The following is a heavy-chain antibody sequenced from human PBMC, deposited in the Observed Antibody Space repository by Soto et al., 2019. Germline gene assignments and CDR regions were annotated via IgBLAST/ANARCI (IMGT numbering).Heavy chain of an antibody. V-gene: IGHV4-61*08. CDR1: GGSISSRGYY. CDR2: IYYSGST. J-gene: IGHJ4*02. CDR3: ARRYGGNFDY. D-gene: IGHD3-16*01. Sequence: PSETLSLTCTVSGGSISSRGYYWSWIRQPPGKGLEWIGYIYYSGSTNYNPSLKSRVTISVDTSKNQFSLKLSSVTAADTAVYYCARRYGGNFDYWGQGTLVTVSS.